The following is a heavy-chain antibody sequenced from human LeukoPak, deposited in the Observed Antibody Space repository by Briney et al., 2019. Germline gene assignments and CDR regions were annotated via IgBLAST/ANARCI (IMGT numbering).Heavy chain of an antibody. V-gene: IGHV4-59*12. CDR2: IYYSGST. CDR1: GGSISSYY. Sequence: SETLSLTCTVSGGSISSYYWSWIRQPPGKGLEWIGYIYYSGSTNYNPSLKSRVTISVDTSKNQRSLKLSSVTAADTAVYYCAREVGSYLTLDYWGQGTLVTVSS. CDR3: AREVGSYLTLDY. D-gene: IGHD1-26*01. J-gene: IGHJ4*02.